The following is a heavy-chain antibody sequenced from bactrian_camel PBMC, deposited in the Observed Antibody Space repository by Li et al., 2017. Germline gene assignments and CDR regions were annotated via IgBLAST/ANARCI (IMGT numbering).Heavy chain of an antibody. CDR3: AADHCGQWDCSSDYCYTDADY. CDR1: GSTGWSYC. CDR2: IYTAGGST. V-gene: IGHV3S1*01. D-gene: IGHD2*01. J-gene: IGHJ4*01. Sequence: HVQLVESGGGSVQGGGSLRLSCTTSGSTGWSYCMGWFRQAPGKEREAVAAIYTAGGSTYYADSVKGRFTISQDNAKNTLYLQMNSLKPQDSAMCYCAADHCGQWDCSSDYCYTDADYWGQGTQVTVS.